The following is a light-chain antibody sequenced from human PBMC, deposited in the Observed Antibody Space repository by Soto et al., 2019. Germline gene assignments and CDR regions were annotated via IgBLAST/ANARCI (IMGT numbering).Light chain of an antibody. Sequence: QLVLTQPPSVSGAPGQRVTISCTGSSSNIGAGYDVYWYQQLPGTAPKLLIYRNNNRPSGVPDRFSGSKSGTSASLAITGLQAEDEADYYCQSYDSSLSGWGIFGGGTKLTVL. J-gene: IGLJ2*01. CDR3: QSYDSSLSGWGI. CDR2: RNN. CDR1: SSNIGAGYD. V-gene: IGLV1-40*01.